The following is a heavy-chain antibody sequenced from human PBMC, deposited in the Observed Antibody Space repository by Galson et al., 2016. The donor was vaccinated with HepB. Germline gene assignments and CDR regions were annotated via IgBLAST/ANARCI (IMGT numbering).Heavy chain of an antibody. V-gene: IGHV2-5*01. CDR2: IYWNEDY. CDR1: GFSLNTNEVG. J-gene: IGHJ4*02. CDR3: AHRRGGSYFSY. Sequence: PALVKPTQTLTLTCSFSGFSLNTNEVGVGWIRQPPGKALEWLALIYWNEDYRYSPSLKSRLTITKDASKNQVVLTVTNMDPVDTATYYCAHRRGGSYFSYWGQGTLVTVSS. D-gene: IGHD1-26*01.